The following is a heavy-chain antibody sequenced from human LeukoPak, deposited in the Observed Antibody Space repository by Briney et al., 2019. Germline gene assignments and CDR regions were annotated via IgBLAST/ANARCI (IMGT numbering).Heavy chain of an antibody. CDR1: GGTFSSYA. J-gene: IGHJ5*02. CDR3: ARLYGANGWFDP. Sequence: SVKVSCKASGGTFSSYAISWVRQAPGQGLEWMGGIIPIFGTANYAQKFQGRVTITTDESTSTAYMELSSLRSEDTAVYYCARLYGANGWFDPWGQGTLVTVSS. V-gene: IGHV1-69*05. CDR2: IIPIFGTA. D-gene: IGHD4-17*01.